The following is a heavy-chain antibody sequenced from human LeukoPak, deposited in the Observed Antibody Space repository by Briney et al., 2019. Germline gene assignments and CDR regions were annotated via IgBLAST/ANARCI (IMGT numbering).Heavy chain of an antibody. D-gene: IGHD3-10*01. CDR3: ARTSYHYNSGDYGWYFDY. Sequence: GGSLRLSCAASGFTFSSYAMSWVRQAPGKGLEWVSAISGSGGSTYYADSVKGRFTISRDNSKNTLYLQMNSLRAEDTAVYYCARTSYHYNSGDYGWYFDYWGQGTLVTVSA. CDR1: GFTFSSYA. V-gene: IGHV3-23*01. J-gene: IGHJ4*02. CDR2: ISGSGGST.